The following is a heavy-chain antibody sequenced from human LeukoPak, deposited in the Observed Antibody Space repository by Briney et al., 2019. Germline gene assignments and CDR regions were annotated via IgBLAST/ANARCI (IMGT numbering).Heavy chain of an antibody. D-gene: IGHD6-13*01. CDR3: TRRIAAAGNGGDY. V-gene: IGHV3-73*01. Sequence: PGGSLRLSGAASGFTFSGSAMHWVRKASGKGLGWVGRIRSKANSYATAYAASVKGRFTISRDDSKNTAYLQMNSLKTEDTAVYYCTRRIAAAGNGGDYWGQGTLVTVSS. J-gene: IGHJ4*02. CDR2: IRSKANSYAT. CDR1: GFTFSGSA.